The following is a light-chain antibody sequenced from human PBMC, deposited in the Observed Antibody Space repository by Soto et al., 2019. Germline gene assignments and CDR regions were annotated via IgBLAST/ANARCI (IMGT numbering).Light chain of an antibody. CDR1: SSDIGAYDY. J-gene: IGLJ1*01. Sequence: QSALTQPASLSGSPGQSITISCTGTSSDIGAYDYVSCFQQHPGKAPKLMISEVNNRPSGVYNRFAGSKSGNTAYLTISGLQVEDEAESFCFSFTTTSSHVFGTGTKVTVL. V-gene: IGLV2-14*01. CDR2: EVN. CDR3: FSFTTTSSHV.